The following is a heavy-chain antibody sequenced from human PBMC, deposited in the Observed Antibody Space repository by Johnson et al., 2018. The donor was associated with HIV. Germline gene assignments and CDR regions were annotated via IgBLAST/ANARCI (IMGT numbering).Heavy chain of an antibody. CDR2: ITGSGDKT. CDR3: ASWGGGRSWNHDAFDI. Sequence: VQLVESGGGLVQPGGSLRLSCAAAGFTFSSYVMTWVRQAPGKGLEWVSTITGSGDKTWYADSVKGRFTISRDNANNTVFLQMNSLRAEDTALYYCASWGGGRSWNHDAFDIWGQGTMVTVYS. J-gene: IGHJ3*02. D-gene: IGHD6-13*01. V-gene: IGHV3-23*04. CDR1: GFTFSSYV.